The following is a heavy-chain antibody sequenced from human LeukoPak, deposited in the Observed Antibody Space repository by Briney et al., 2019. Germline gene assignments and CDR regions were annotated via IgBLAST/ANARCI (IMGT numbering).Heavy chain of an antibody. V-gene: IGHV1-2*02. CDR3: ARVGFCSGGLCPYYFDY. J-gene: IGHJ4*02. CDR1: GYTLTGYY. CDR2: INPNSGGT. Sequence: ASVKVSCKASGYTLTGYYMHRVRQAPGQGLEWMGWINPNSGGTSFAQKFQGRVTMTRDTSISTAYMELSSLRSDDTAVYYCARVGFCSGGLCPYYFDYWGQGTLVTVSS. D-gene: IGHD2-15*01.